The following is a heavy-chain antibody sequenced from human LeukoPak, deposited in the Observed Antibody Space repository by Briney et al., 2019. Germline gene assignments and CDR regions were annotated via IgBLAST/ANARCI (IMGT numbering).Heavy chain of an antibody. D-gene: IGHD3-10*01. V-gene: IGHV3-30*02. Sequence: GGSLRLSCAASGFTFSSYGMHWVRQAPGKGLEWVAFIRYDGSNKYYADSVKGRFTISRDNSKNTLYLQMNSLRAEDTAVYYCAKDRNGSGSYSYYFDYRGQGTLVTVSS. CDR3: AKDRNGSGSYSYYFDY. J-gene: IGHJ4*02. CDR2: IRYDGSNK. CDR1: GFTFSSYG.